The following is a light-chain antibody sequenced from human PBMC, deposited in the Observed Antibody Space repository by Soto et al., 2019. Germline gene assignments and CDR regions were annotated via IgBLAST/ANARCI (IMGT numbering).Light chain of an antibody. CDR3: CSYTTSNTRQIV. J-gene: IGLJ1*01. V-gene: IGLV2-11*01. CDR2: AVT. Sequence: QSALTQPRSVSGSPGQSVTISCTGTSSDVGGYNYVSWYQQYPGKAPKVMIYAVTKRPSGVPDRISGSKSGNTASLTISGLQAEDEADYYCCSYTTSNTRQIVFGTGTKVTVL. CDR1: SSDVGGYNY.